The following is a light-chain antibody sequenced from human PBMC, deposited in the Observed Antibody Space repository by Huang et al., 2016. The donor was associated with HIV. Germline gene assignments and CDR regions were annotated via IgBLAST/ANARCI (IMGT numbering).Light chain of an antibody. CDR2: DAS. CDR1: QSVSRY. V-gene: IGKV3-11*01. J-gene: IGKJ5*01. CDR3: QQRDNWPPIT. Sequence: EIVLTQSPATLSLSPGERAPLSCRASQSVSRYLAWYQQKPGQAPRLLIYDASNRATGIPARFSGSGSGTDFTLTISSLEPEDFAVYYCQQRDNWPPITFGQGTRLEIK.